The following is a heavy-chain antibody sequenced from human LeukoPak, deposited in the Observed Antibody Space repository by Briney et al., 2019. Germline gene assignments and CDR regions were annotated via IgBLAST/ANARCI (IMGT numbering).Heavy chain of an antibody. CDR3: ARDKAWDGSGSYLRYYYYYMDV. D-gene: IGHD3-10*01. CDR2: INPNSGGT. CDR1: GYTFTGYY. V-gene: IGHV1-2*02. J-gene: IGHJ6*03. Sequence: ASVKVSCKASGYTFTGYYMHWVRQAPGQGLEWMGWINPNSGGTNYAQKFQGRVTMTRDTSISTAYMELSRLRSDDTAVYYCARDKAWDGSGSYLRYYYYYMDVWGKGTTVTISS.